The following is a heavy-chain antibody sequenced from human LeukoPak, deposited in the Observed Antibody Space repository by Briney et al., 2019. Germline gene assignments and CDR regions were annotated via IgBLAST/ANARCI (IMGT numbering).Heavy chain of an antibody. Sequence: PSETLSLTCTVSGGSISSYYWSWIRQPPGKGLEWIGYIYTSGSTNYNPTLKSRVTISVDTSKNQFSLKLCSVTAADTAVYYCARDKGIIDHNWFDPWGQGTLVTVSP. CDR1: GGSISSYY. CDR2: IYTSGST. D-gene: IGHD2-15*01. V-gene: IGHV4-4*09. CDR3: ARDKGIIDHNWFDP. J-gene: IGHJ5*02.